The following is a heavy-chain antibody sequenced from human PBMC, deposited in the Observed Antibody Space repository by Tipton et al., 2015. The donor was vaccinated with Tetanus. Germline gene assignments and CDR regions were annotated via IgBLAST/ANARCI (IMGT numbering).Heavy chain of an antibody. D-gene: IGHD7-27*01. CDR1: GGSLSTSH. J-gene: IGHJ4*02. V-gene: IGHV4-59*12. Sequence: TLSLTCTVSGGSLSTSHWAWIRQPPGKGLEWVGKITYSRATNYNSSLKSRVTMSLDTSTSQFSLKLSSVTAADTAVYYCASRDREQGKFDYWGQGTLVTVSS. CDR2: ITYSRAT. CDR3: ASRDREQGKFDY.